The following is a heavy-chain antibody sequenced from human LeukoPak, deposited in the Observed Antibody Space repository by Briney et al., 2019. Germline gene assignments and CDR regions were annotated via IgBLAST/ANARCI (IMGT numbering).Heavy chain of an antibody. J-gene: IGHJ4*02. Sequence: GGTLRLSCAASGFSFSDYYMSWIRQAPGKGLEWVSYISSSGNTIYYADSVKGRFTISRDNAKNSLYLQMNSLRAEDTAVYYCARDQYYYDSSAPPLYWDQGTLVTVSS. V-gene: IGHV3-11*01. CDR1: GFSFSDYY. CDR2: ISSSGNTI. D-gene: IGHD3-22*01. CDR3: ARDQYYYDSSAPPLY.